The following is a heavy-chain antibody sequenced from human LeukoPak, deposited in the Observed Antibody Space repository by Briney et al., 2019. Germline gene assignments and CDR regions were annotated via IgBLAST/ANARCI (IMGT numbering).Heavy chain of an antibody. CDR3: AREYGDLDY. Sequence: SETLSLTCTVSGGSISGLYWSWIRQPAGKGLEWIGRIYPSGGTNYNPSLKSRVTMSTDTSKNQFSLKLRSVTAADTAVYYCAREYGDLDYWGQGTLVTVSS. CDR1: GGSISGLY. J-gene: IGHJ4*02. D-gene: IGHD2-21*01. CDR2: IYPSGGT. V-gene: IGHV4-4*07.